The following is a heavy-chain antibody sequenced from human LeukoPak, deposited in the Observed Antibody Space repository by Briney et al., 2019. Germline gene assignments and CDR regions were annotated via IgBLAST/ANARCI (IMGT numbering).Heavy chain of an antibody. CDR1: GLTFSSYA. V-gene: IGHV3-30*01. J-gene: IGHJ4*02. CDR2: ISHDGSTK. CDR3: AKDHSVVVITTVDC. Sequence: GGSLRLSCAVSGLTFSSYAMHWVRQAPGKGLEWVTLISHDGSTKYIADSVKGRFTISRDNSKNTLYLQMNGLRVDDTAVYYCAKDHSVVVITTVDCWGQGTLVTVSS. D-gene: IGHD3-22*01.